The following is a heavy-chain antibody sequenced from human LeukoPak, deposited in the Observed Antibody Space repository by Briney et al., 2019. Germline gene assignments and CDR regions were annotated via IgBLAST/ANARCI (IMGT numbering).Heavy chain of an antibody. CDR1: GYSFTSYW. D-gene: IGHD2-15*01. CDR3: AREYCSGGSCYQSTHYYMDV. V-gene: IGHV5-51*04. CDR2: IYPGDSDT. J-gene: IGHJ6*03. Sequence: GESLKISCKGSGYSFTSYWIGWVRQMPGKGLEWMGIIYPGDSDTRYSPSFQGQVTISADKHISTAYLQWSSLKASDTAMYYCAREYCSGGSCYQSTHYYMDVWGKGTTVTVSS.